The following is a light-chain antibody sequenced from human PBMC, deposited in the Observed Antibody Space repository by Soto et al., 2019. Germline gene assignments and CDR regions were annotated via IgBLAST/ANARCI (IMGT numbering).Light chain of an antibody. Sequence: EIVLAQSPATLSLSPGERATISCRASQSVSSSYLAWYQHRPGQAPRLLIFGASSRATGIPDRFSGTGSGTDFTLTISRLEPEDFAVYYCQQYGNSPWTFGQGTKVDIK. CDR2: GAS. CDR3: QQYGNSPWT. V-gene: IGKV3-20*01. J-gene: IGKJ1*01. CDR1: QSVSSSY.